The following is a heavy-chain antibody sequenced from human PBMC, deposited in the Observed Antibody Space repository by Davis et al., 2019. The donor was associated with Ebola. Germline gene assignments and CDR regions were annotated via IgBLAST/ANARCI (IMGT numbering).Heavy chain of an antibody. CDR1: GDTLTSYA. Sequence: AASVKVSCKAVGDTLTSYAMTWVRQAPGQGLEWMGVIIPVFRTASYAQKFQGRVTITADESTRTAYMELDGLISEDTAVYYCAHLGPQRYCSGGGCHGYVDYWGQGTLVTVSS. J-gene: IGHJ4*02. CDR3: AHLGPQRYCSGGGCHGYVDY. V-gene: IGHV1-69*13. CDR2: IIPVFRTA. D-gene: IGHD2-15*01.